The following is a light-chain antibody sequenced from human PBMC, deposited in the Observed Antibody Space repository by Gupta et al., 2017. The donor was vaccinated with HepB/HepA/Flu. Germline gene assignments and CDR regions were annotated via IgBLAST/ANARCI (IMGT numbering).Light chain of an antibody. V-gene: IGLV2-14*03. CDR1: SSDVGRYDY. Sequence: QSALTQPASVSGSPGQSITISCTGTSSDVGRYDYVSWYQQHPGKAPKLMIYDVTSRPSGVSNRFSGSKSDNSASLTISGLQAEDEADYYCCSYTSSNTLAFGGGTKLTVL. J-gene: IGLJ2*01. CDR3: CSYTSSNTLA. CDR2: DVT.